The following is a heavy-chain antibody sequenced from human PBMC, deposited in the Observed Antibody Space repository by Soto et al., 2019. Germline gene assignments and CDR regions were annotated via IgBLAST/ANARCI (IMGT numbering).Heavy chain of an antibody. CDR2: INPNSGGT. Sequence: ASVKVSCKASGYTFTGYYMHWVRQAPGQGLEWMGWINPNSGGTNYAQKFQGWVTMTRDTSISTAYMELSRLRSDDTAVYYCARGVGAKGYDFDYWGQGTLVTVSS. J-gene: IGHJ4*02. D-gene: IGHD1-26*01. V-gene: IGHV1-2*04. CDR3: ARGVGAKGYDFDY. CDR1: GYTFTGYY.